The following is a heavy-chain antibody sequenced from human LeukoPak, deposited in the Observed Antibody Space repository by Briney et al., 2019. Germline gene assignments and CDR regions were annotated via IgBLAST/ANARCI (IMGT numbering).Heavy chain of an antibody. V-gene: IGHV3-21*01. CDR2: ISSNSRNI. CDR1: GFTFSDYS. J-gene: IGHJ4*02. Sequence: PGGSLRLSCAASGFTFSDYSMNWVRQAPGKGLEWVSSISSNSRNIYYGDSAKGRFIISRDNAKNSLYLQMNSLRAEDTAVYYCVRDAYGSRTYWTHYFDYWGQGTLVTVSS. CDR3: VRDAYGSRTYWTHYFDY. D-gene: IGHD3-10*01.